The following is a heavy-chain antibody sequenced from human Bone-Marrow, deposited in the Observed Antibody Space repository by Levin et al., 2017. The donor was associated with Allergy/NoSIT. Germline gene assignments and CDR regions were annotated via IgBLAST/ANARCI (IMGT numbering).Heavy chain of an antibody. CDR3: ARDLRSVAASG. J-gene: IGHJ4*02. V-gene: IGHV3-21*06. CDR2: IDSTTSYK. D-gene: IGHD3-16*01. CDR1: GFTFNTYA. Sequence: GGSLRLSCGASGFTFNTYAMTWVRQVAGKGLEWVSYIDSTTSYKFYAESVKGRFTISRDNAKNSLYLQMNNLRAEDTGVYFCARDLRSVAASGWGQGTLVTVSS.